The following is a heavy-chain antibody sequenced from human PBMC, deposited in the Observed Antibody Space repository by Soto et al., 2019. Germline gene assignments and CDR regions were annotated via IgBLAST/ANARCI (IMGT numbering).Heavy chain of an antibody. CDR3: ASDRDDYGSGNYYNRIDF. D-gene: IGHD3-10*01. Sequence: QVQLVQAGAEVKKPGSSVKVSCKASGGIFSTYAISWLRQAPGQGLEWMGGIIPIFGTPNYAQRFHGRVTITADESSSPAYMVLSRLRSEDTAVYYCASDRDDYGSGNYYNRIDFWGQGTLVTVSS. V-gene: IGHV1-69*01. CDR1: GGIFSTYA. J-gene: IGHJ4*02. CDR2: IIPIFGTP.